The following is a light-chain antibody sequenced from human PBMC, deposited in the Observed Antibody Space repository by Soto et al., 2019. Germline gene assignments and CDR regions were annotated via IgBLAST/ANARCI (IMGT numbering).Light chain of an antibody. CDR1: QSVSGN. Sequence: TESTARWSVYPGERVTLSCTASQSVSGNLAWYQQKPGQAPRLLIHGASTRATDIPARCSGSGSGTEFTLTITSLLQAEVGVNYCSQYSYWPPGLTFDG. CDR2: GAS. CDR3: SQYSYWPPGLT. J-gene: IGKJ4*01. V-gene: IGKV3-15*01.